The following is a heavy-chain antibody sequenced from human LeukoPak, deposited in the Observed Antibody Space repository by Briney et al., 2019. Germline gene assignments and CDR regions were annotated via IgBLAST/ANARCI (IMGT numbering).Heavy chain of an antibody. Sequence: SETLSLTCTVSGYSISNGYYWGWIRQPPGKGLEWIASIYHSVSTYYNPSLKSRIAISVDTSKNQFSLKLNSVTAADTAVYYCASNLYASGGYFGYWGQGILVTVSS. V-gene: IGHV4-38-2*02. D-gene: IGHD3-10*01. CDR2: IYHSVST. CDR3: ASNLYASGGYFGY. J-gene: IGHJ4*02. CDR1: GYSISNGYY.